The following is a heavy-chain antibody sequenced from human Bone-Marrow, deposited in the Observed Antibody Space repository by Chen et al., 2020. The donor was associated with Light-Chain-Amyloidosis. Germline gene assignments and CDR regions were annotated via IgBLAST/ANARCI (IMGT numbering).Heavy chain of an antibody. Sequence: QLQLQESGPGLVKPSETLSLTCTVSGDSISSSSYYWSWVRQPPGKGLEWIGEVTHTGSTSYNPAVESRVTMSLDISKNQFSLKLTSVTAADTAVYYCARNGHYSIDSWGQGTLVTVSS. CDR1: GDSISSSSYY. CDR3: ARNGHYSIDS. V-gene: IGHV4-39*07. CDR2: VTHTGST. D-gene: IGHD2-15*01. J-gene: IGHJ4*02.